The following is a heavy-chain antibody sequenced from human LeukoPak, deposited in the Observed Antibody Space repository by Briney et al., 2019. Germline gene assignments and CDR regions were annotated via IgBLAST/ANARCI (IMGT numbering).Heavy chain of an antibody. CDR3: ARAKDRALNYYYYMDV. V-gene: IGHV1-69*05. Sequence: SVKVSCKASGGTFSSYAISWVRQAPGQGFEWMGGIIPIFGTANYAQKFQGRVTITTDESTSTAYMELSSLRSEDTAVYYCARAKDRALNYYYYMDVWGKGTTVTVSS. CDR1: GGTFSSYA. CDR2: IIPIFGTA. D-gene: IGHD1-14*01. J-gene: IGHJ6*03.